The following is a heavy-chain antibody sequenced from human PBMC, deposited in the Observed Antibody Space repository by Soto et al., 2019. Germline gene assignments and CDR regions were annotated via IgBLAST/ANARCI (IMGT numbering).Heavy chain of an antibody. CDR1: GYTFTSYG. Sequence: GASVKVSCKASGYTFTSYGISWVRQAPGQGLEWMGWISAYNGNTNYAQKLQGRVTMTTDTSTSTAYMELRSLRSDDTAVYYCAREGIAVAGPIRYYYYGMDVWGQGTTVTAP. CDR3: AREGIAVAGPIRYYYYGMDV. J-gene: IGHJ6*02. CDR2: ISAYNGNT. D-gene: IGHD6-19*01. V-gene: IGHV1-18*01.